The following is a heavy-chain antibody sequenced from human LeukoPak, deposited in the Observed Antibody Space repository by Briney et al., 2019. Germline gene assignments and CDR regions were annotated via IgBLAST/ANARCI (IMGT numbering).Heavy chain of an antibody. J-gene: IGHJ4*02. CDR3: ARGPTRYYFDY. CDR2: IYYSGST. V-gene: IGHV4-59*01. D-gene: IGHD4-17*01. CDR1: GGSISSYY. Sequence: SETLSLTCTVSGGSISSYYWSWIRQPPGKGLEWIGYIYYSGSTNYNPSLKSRVTISVDTSKDQFSLKLSSVTAADTAVYYCARGPTRYYFDYWGQGTLVTVSS.